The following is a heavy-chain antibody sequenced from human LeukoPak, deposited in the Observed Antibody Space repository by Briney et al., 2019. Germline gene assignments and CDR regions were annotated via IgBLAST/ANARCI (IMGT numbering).Heavy chain of an antibody. V-gene: IGHV3-23*01. J-gene: IGHJ4*02. D-gene: IGHD4-11*01. CDR2: ISGGGGGT. Sequence: GGSVRLSCAASGLIVSNYAMSWVRQAPGKGPEWVSGISGGGGGTYYADSVKGRFTISRANSKNTLYLQMKSLRVDDTAVYYCAKSVEHSNYRKFHDWGQGTLVTVSS. CDR3: AKSVEHSNYRKFHD. CDR1: GLIVSNYA.